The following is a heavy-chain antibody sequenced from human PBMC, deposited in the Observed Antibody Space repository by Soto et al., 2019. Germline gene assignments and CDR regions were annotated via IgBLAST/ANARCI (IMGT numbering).Heavy chain of an antibody. CDR1: GSIFDDFT. V-gene: IGHV3-43*01. Sequence: HPGGSLRLSCAASGSIFDDFTMHWVRLVPGKGLQWVSYINWDGRIAMYADSVKGRFTISRDNTNNHLYLQMNSLRSDDTALYYCAKDEGAAVESPGDWGHGTLVTVSS. CDR3: AKDEGAAVESPGD. J-gene: IGHJ4*01. CDR2: INWDGRIA. D-gene: IGHD6-13*01.